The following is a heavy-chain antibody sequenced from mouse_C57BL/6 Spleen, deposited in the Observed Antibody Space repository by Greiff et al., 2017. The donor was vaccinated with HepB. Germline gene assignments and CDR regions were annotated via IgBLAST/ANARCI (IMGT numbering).Heavy chain of an antibody. CDR1: GFTFSSYG. D-gene: IGHD2-4*01. V-gene: IGHV5-6*01. Sequence: EVKLVESGGDLVKPGGSLKLSCAASGFTFSSYGMSWVRQTPDKRLEWVATISSGGSYTYYPDSVKGRFTISRDNAKNPLYLQMSSLKSEDKAMYYCAQDYYDYEGVDYWGQGTTLTVSS. CDR3: AQDYYDYEGVDY. CDR2: ISSGGSYT. J-gene: IGHJ2*01.